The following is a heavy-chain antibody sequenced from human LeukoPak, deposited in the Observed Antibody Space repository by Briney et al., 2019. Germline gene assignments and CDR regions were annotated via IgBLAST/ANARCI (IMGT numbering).Heavy chain of an antibody. CDR2: IYYSGST. V-gene: IGHV4-39*01. J-gene: IGHJ4*02. D-gene: IGHD5-24*01. CDR3: ARGGDAHKGGNY. Sequence: SETLSLTCTVSGGSISSSSYYWGWIRQPPGKGLEWIGSIYYSGSTYYTPSLKSRVTISVDTSKNQFSLKLSSVTAADTAVYFCARGGDAHKGGNYWGQGTLVTVSS. CDR1: GGSISSSSYY.